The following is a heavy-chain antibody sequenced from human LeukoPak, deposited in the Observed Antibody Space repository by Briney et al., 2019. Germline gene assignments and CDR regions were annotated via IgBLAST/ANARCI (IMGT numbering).Heavy chain of an antibody. D-gene: IGHD6-13*01. CDR2: IYYSGST. V-gene: IGHV4-31*03. Sequence: SETLSLTCTVSGGSISSGGYYWSWLRQHPGKGLEWIGYIYYSGSTYYNPSLKSRVTISVDTSKNQFSLKLSSVTAADTAVYYCARLVGMKYSITWYYFDYWGQGTLVTVSS. CDR3: ARLVGMKYSITWYYFDY. J-gene: IGHJ4*02. CDR1: GGSISSGGYY.